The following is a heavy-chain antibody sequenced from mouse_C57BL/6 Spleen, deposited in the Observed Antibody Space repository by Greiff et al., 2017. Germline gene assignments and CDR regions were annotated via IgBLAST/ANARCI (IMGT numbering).Heavy chain of an antibody. CDR2: IYPGDGDT. Sequence: QVQLQQSGAELVKPGASVKISCKASGYAFSSYWMNWVKQRPGKGLEWIGQIYPGDGDTNYNGKFKGKATLTADKSSSTAYMQLSSLTSEDSAVYFCARLVHYYAMDYWGQGTSVTVSS. J-gene: IGHJ4*01. V-gene: IGHV1-80*01. CDR3: ARLVHYYAMDY. D-gene: IGHD2-2*01. CDR1: GYAFSSYW.